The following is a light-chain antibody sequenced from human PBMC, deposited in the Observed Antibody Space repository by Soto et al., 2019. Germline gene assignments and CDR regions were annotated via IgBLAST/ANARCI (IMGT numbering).Light chain of an antibody. J-gene: IGKJ5*01. Sequence: EIVLTQSPATLSLSPGERATLSCRASQSVSSYFAWYQQKPGQAPRLLIYDASNRATGIPARFSGIGSGTDFTLTISSLEPEDFAVYYCQQRRNWPLTFGQGTRLEIK. CDR2: DAS. CDR3: QQRRNWPLT. CDR1: QSVSSY. V-gene: IGKV3-11*01.